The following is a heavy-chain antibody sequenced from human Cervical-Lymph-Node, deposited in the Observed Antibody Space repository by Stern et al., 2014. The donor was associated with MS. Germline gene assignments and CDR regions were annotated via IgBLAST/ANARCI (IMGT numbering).Heavy chain of an antibody. CDR2: FYPADSDT. Sequence: VQLVQSGAEVKKPGGSLKISCKGSGYTFTTYWIGWVRQMPGKGLGWMGMFYPADSDTRYRPSFQGQVTFSADKSSSTAYLQWSSLKASDTAMYFCARQLSSEALDYWGPGTLVTVSS. D-gene: IGHD6-19*01. J-gene: IGHJ4*02. CDR3: ARQLSSEALDY. CDR1: GYTFTTYW. V-gene: IGHV5-51*01.